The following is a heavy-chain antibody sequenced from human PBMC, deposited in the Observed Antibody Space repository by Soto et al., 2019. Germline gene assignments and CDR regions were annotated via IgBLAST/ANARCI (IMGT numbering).Heavy chain of an antibody. J-gene: IGHJ6*02. CDR1: GYSFTSYW. V-gene: IGHV5-51*01. CDR2: IYPGDSDT. CDR3: ARNNIVVVPAATRVDYGMDV. D-gene: IGHD2-2*01. Sequence: PGESLKISCKGSGYSFTSYWIGWVRQMPGKGLEWMGIIYPGDSDTRYSPSFQGQVTISADKYISTAYLQWSSLKASDTAMYYCARNNIVVVPAATRVDYGMDVWGQGTTVTVS.